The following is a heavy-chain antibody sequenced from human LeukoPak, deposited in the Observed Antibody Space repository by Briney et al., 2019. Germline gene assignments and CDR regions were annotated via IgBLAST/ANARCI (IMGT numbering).Heavy chain of an antibody. V-gene: IGHV4-39*01. D-gene: IGHD2-2*01. CDR3: ASRYYCSSTSCLKRNNWFDP. Sequence: SETLSLTCTVSGGSISSSSYYWGWIRQPPGKGLEWIGSIYYTGSTYYNPSLKSRVTISVDTSKNQFSLKLSSVTAADTAVYYCASRYYCSSTSCLKRNNWFDPWGQGTLVTVSS. J-gene: IGHJ5*02. CDR1: GGSISSSSYY. CDR2: IYYTGST.